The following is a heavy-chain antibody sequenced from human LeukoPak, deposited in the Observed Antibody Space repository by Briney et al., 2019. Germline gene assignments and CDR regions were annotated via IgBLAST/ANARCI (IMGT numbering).Heavy chain of an antibody. V-gene: IGHV1-69*04. CDR3: ASHLYDYVWGSYRSPGYYYGMDV. CDR2: IIPILGIA. Sequence: SVKVSCKASGGTFSSYAISWVRQAPGQGLEWMGRIIPILGIANYAQKFQGRVTITADKSTSTAYMELSSLRSEDTAVYYCASHLYDYVWGSYRSPGYYYGMDVWGQGTTVTVSS. CDR1: GGTFSSYA. J-gene: IGHJ6*02. D-gene: IGHD3-16*02.